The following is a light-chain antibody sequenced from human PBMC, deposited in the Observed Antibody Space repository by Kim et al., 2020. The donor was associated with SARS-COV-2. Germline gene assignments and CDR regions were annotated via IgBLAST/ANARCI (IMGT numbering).Light chain of an antibody. CDR1: NGDGGGGYD. Sequence: GGGGTIACAGGNGDGGGGYDVHWYQQLAGAAPKVLIYNGKRPSGVPDRFSDSKSGPSASLAITGLQGEDEAEYFCQAFDGSLNNYVFGTGTKVTVL. V-gene: IGLV1-40*01. J-gene: IGLJ1*01. CDR3: QAFDGSLNNYV. CDR2: NG.